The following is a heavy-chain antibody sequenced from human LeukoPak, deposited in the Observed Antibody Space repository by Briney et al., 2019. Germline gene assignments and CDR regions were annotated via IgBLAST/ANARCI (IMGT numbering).Heavy chain of an antibody. CDR2: IYGGGST. J-gene: IGHJ4*02. V-gene: IGHV3-66*01. CDR1: GFTVSSNY. D-gene: IGHD4-11*01. Sequence: GGSLRLSCAASGFTVSSNYMSWVRQAPGKGLEWVSAIYGGGSTYYADSVKGRFTISRDNSKNTLYLQMNSLRAEDTAVFYCARSSFHYSLFDYWGQGTLVTVSS. CDR3: ARSSFHYSLFDY.